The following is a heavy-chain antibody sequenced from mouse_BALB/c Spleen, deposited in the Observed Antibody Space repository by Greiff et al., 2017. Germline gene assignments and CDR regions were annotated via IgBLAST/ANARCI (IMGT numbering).Heavy chain of an antibody. CDR2: IYWDDDK. Sequence: ESGPGILQPSQTLSLTCSFSGFSLSTSGMGVSWIRQPSGKGLEWLAHIYWDDDKRYNPSLKSRLTISKDTSRNQVFLKITSVDTADTATYYCARSEDYGIDYWGQGTTLTVSS. J-gene: IGHJ2*01. V-gene: IGHV8-12*01. CDR1: GFSLSTSGMG. CDR3: ARSEDYGIDY. D-gene: IGHD1-1*02.